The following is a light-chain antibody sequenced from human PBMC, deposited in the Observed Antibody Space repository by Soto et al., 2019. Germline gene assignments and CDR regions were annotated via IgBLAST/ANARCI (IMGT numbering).Light chain of an antibody. CDR1: QSLSSSY. V-gene: IGKV3-20*01. CDR2: GAS. CDR3: HQYGYSPYT. J-gene: IGKJ2*01. Sequence: ETGLTQSPGTLSLSPGERATLSCKASQSLSSSYLAWYQQKPGQAPRLLIYGASSRATGIPDRFSGSGSGTDFTLTISRLEPEDSAVYYCHQYGYSPYTFGQGTKVEIK.